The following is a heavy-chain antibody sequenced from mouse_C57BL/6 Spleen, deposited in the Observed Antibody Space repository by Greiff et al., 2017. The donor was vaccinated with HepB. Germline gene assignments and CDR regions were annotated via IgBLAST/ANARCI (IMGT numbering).Heavy chain of an antibody. CDR2: IDPSDSYT. V-gene: IGHV1-50*01. CDR1: GYTFTSYW. Sequence: QVQLQQPGAELVKPGASVTLSCKASGYTFTSYWMQWVKQRPGQGLEWIGEIDPSDSYTNYNQKFKGKATLTVDTSSSTAYMQLSSLTSDDSAVYYCARSGDPYYSNSAWFAYWGQGTLVTVSA. CDR3: ARSGDPYYSNSAWFAY. J-gene: IGHJ3*01. D-gene: IGHD2-5*01.